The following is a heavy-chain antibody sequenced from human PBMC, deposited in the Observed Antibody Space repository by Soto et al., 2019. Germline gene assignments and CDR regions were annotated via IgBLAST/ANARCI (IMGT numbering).Heavy chain of an antibody. CDR2: IYQTGST. D-gene: IGHD6-6*01. CDR1: GASISTINW. CDR3: ARLSSRSACGMDV. V-gene: IGHV4-4*02. J-gene: IGHJ6*03. Sequence: VALQEAGPGLVKSSGTLSLTCAVYGASISTINWWAWVRQPPGKGLDWIGEIYQTGSTIYNPSLEGRGTISLEKSQNQFSLTFRSVTAADTAVYYGARLSSRSACGMDVLGKGTTVTVSS.